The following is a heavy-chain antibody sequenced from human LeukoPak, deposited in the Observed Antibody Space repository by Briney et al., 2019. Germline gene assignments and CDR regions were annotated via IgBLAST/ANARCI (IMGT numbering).Heavy chain of an antibody. CDR1: GITFSRSW. J-gene: IGHJ4*02. D-gene: IGHD4-23*01. CDR3: ARASRWSHFDY. Sequence: GGSLRLSCAASGITFSRSWMTWVRQAPGKGLEWVANIKEDGTETYNVDSVKGRLTISRDNAKNSLYLQMNSLRAEDTAVYYCARASRWSHFDYWGQGTLVTVSS. CDR2: IKEDGTET. V-gene: IGHV3-7*03.